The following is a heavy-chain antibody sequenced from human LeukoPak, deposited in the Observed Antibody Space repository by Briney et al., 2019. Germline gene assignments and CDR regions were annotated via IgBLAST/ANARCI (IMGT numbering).Heavy chain of an antibody. V-gene: IGHV3-23*01. CDR1: GFTFTSYV. CDR2: IRGSDDAT. J-gene: IGHJ4*02. Sequence: SGGSLRLSCAASGFTFTSYVMSWVRQAPGKGLEWVSTIRGSDDATYYADSVKGRFTISRDNSKNTLYLQMNSLRADDTALYYCARRTWEWGFFDYRGQGTLVTVSS. CDR3: ARRTWEWGFFDY. D-gene: IGHD3-3*01.